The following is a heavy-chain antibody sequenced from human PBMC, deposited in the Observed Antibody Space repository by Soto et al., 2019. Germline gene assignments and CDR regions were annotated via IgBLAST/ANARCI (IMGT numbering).Heavy chain of an antibody. CDR3: AKTLYSYDSSGYPIHY. D-gene: IGHD3-22*01. CDR1: GFTFSNYG. Sequence: QVQLVESGGDVVQPGRSLRLSCAASGFTFSNYGIHWVRQAPGKGLEWVTFISYDGINKYYADSVKGRFTISRDNSKNPLYLQMNSLRAEDTAVYYCAKTLYSYDSSGYPIHYWGQGTLVTVSS. CDR2: ISYDGINK. J-gene: IGHJ4*02. V-gene: IGHV3-30*18.